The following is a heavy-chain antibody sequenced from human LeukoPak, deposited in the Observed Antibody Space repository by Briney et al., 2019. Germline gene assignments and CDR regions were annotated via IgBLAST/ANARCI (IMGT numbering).Heavy chain of an antibody. CDR2: IGKDGST. D-gene: IGHD3-16*01. J-gene: IGHJ3*01. CDR3: IRDLGLSHAYGAFDV. CDR1: GFTFSYYD. Sequence: GGSLRLSCAASGFTFSYYDMHWVRKVTGKSLEWVSGIGKDGSTYYPGSVKGRFTISRENAKNSLYLQMNSLRAEDTAVYYCIRDLGLSHAYGAFDVWGQGTMVTVSS. V-gene: IGHV3-13*01.